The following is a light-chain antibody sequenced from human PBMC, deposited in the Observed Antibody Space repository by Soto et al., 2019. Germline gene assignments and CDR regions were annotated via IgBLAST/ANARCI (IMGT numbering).Light chain of an antibody. J-gene: IGLJ1*01. CDR1: SSDIGSYNY. CDR2: DVT. V-gene: IGLV2-14*03. CDR3: SSPRSSSFYV. Sequence: QSALTQPASVSGSPGQSITISCTGTSSDIGSYNYVSWYQQHPGQAPKLMIYDVTNRPSGVSNRFSGSKSGNTASLTISGLQAEDEADYYCSSPRSSSFYVLGTGTKLTVL.